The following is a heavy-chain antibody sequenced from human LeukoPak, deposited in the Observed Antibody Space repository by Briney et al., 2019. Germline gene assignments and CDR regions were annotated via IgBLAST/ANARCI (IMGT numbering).Heavy chain of an antibody. CDR1: GVSISSYY. D-gene: IGHD3-22*01. J-gene: IGHJ6*02. CDR3: ARYLPDSSGYYEGYYYGMDV. Sequence: SETLSLTCTVSGVSISSYYWSWIRQPPGKGLEWIGSIYYSGSTYYNPSLKSRVTISVDTSKNQFSLKLSSVTAADTAVYYCARYLPDSSGYYEGYYYGMDVWGQGTTVTVSS. V-gene: IGHV4-39*07. CDR2: IYYSGST.